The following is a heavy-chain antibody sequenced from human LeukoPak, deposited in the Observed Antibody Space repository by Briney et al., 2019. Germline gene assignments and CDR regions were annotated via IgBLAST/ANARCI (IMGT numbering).Heavy chain of an antibody. D-gene: IGHD3-16*01. J-gene: IGHJ1*01. CDR2: IDCSGST. CDR1: GGSISSGSYY. Sequence: PSETLSLTCSVSGGSISSGSYYWGWIRQPPGKGLEWIGSIDCSGSTYYNPSLKSRVTISVDTSKSQFSLKLISVTAADTAIYYCARVRGDFETDWGQGTLVTVSS. CDR3: ARVRGDFETD. V-gene: IGHV4-39*07.